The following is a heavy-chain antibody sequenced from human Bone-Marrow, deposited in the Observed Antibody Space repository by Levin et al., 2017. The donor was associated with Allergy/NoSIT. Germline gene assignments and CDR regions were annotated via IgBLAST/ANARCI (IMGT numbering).Heavy chain of an antibody. CDR2: LYPDGRT. CDR3: ARENDASGWCYMDY. Sequence: PGGSLRLSCAASGFTVSSYHMSWVRQAPGQGLEWVSILYPDGRTYYADSVKGRFTISRDNSKNTLYLQMNSLRDEDAAVYYCARENDASGWCYMDYWGQGTLVTVSS. J-gene: IGHJ4*02. D-gene: IGHD6-19*01. V-gene: IGHV3-53*01. CDR1: GFTVSSYH.